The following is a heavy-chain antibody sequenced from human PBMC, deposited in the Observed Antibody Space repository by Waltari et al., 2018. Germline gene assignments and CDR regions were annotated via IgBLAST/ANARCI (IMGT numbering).Heavy chain of an antibody. CDR2: IHHSGST. CDR1: GYSISTGYS. CDR3: ARQGRVISGPESFFDY. Sequence: QVQLQESGPGLVKPSETLSLTCVVSGYSISTGYSWGWIRRPPGKGLEWIGSIHHSGSTYDNPSIKSRVTISVDTPKNLFSLRLNSVTAADTAVYYCARQGRVISGPESFFDYWGQGTPVTVSS. J-gene: IGHJ4*02. V-gene: IGHV4-38-2*01. D-gene: IGHD2-21*01.